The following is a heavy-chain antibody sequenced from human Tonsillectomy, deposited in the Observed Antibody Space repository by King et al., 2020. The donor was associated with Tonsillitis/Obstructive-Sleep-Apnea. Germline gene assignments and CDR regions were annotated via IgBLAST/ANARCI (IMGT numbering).Heavy chain of an antibody. CDR1: GFSVSSNY. CDR2: IYSGGST. CDR3: ARQDYCGNPHYFYYHYMDV. D-gene: IGHD4-23*01. Sequence: VQLVESGGGLVQPGGSLRLSCAASGFSVSSNYMSWVRQAPGKGLEWVSVIYSGGSTYYADSVKASFTISRDNSKNTLYLQMNSLSAEDTAVYYCARQDYCGNPHYFYYHYMDVWGKGTTVTVSS. J-gene: IGHJ6*03. V-gene: IGHV3-66*04.